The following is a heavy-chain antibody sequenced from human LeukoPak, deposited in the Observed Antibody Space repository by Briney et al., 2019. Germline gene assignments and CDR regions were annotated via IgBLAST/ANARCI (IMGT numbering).Heavy chain of an antibody. CDR2: IDWDDDK. Sequence: SGPALVKPTPPLTLTCTFSGFSLSTSGMCVSWIRQPPGKALEWLALIDWDDDKYYSTSLKTRLTISKDTSKNQVVLTMTNMDPVDTATYYCARIQRVRATTGLHYYYYYMDVWGKGTTVTVSS. J-gene: IGHJ6*03. CDR1: GFSLSTSGMC. V-gene: IGHV2-70*01. D-gene: IGHD1-26*01. CDR3: ARIQRVRATTGLHYYYYYMDV.